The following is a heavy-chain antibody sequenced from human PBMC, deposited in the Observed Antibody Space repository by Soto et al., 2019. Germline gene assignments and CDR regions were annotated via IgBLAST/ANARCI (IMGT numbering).Heavy chain of an antibody. CDR2: IMPIFRAP. CDR3: ASWLKGADIGNYYYGMDV. D-gene: IGHD2-15*01. J-gene: IGHJ6*02. V-gene: IGHV1-69*12. CDR1: GGAFRDYA. Sequence: QVQLVQSGAEVKRPGSSVKVSCKASGGAFRDYAFSWVRQAPGQGLEWLGGIMPIFRAPDYAQKFQGRVTITGGESTRTACMEMRSRRSEDTAVYYCASWLKGADIGNYYYGMDVWGQVTTVTVS.